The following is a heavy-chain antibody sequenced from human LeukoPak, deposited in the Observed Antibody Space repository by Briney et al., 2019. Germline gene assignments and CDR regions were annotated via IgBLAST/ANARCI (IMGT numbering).Heavy chain of an antibody. Sequence: ASVKVSCKASGGTFSCYAISWVRQAPGQGLEWMGGIIPIFGTANYAQKFQGRVTITADESTSTAYMELSSLRSEDTAVYYCASFGYCSGGSCYSEGYWGQGTLVTVSS. CDR1: GGTFSCYA. V-gene: IGHV1-69*13. CDR3: ASFGYCSGGSCYSEGY. D-gene: IGHD2-15*01. J-gene: IGHJ4*02. CDR2: IIPIFGTA.